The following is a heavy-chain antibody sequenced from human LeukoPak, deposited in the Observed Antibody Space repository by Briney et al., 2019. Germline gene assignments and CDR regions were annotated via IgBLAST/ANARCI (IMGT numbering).Heavy chain of an antibody. Sequence: SVKVSCKASGYTFTSYAFSWVRQAPGQGLEWMGRIIPILGIANYAQKFQGRVTITADKSTSTAYMELSSLRSEDTAVYYCARADCSGGSCYYDYWGQGTLVTVSS. V-gene: IGHV1-69*04. J-gene: IGHJ4*02. D-gene: IGHD2-15*01. CDR2: IIPILGIA. CDR1: GYTFTSYA. CDR3: ARADCSGGSCYYDY.